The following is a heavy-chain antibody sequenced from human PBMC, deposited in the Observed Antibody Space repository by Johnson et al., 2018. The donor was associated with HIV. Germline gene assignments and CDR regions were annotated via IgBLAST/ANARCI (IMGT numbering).Heavy chain of an antibody. CDR2: INWNSGSI. CDR3: AKDLLGGNKGFDAFDI. V-gene: IGHV3-9*01. D-gene: IGHD4-23*01. J-gene: IGHJ3*02. Sequence: VQLVESGGGLVQPGRSLRLSCAASGFNFDDYAMHWVRQAPGKGLEWVSGINWNSGSIGYADSVKGRFTISRDNAKNSLYLQMNSLRAEDTALYYCAKDLLGGNKGFDAFDIGGQGTMVTVSS. CDR1: GFNFDDYA.